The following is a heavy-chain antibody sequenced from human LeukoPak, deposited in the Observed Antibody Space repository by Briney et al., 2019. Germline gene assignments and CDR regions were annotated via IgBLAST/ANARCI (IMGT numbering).Heavy chain of an antibody. CDR2: ISSSSSTI. J-gene: IGHJ3*02. D-gene: IGHD2-8*01. V-gene: IGHV3-48*03. CDR3: GASRQYVGVFDI. CDR1: GFTFSSYE. Sequence: RGSLRLSCAASGFTFSSYELYWVSQAPGKGLEWISYISSSSSTIKYADSVRGRFTISRADAGESLFLQMNSLRAEDTAIYYCGASRQYVGVFDIWGEGTLVTASS.